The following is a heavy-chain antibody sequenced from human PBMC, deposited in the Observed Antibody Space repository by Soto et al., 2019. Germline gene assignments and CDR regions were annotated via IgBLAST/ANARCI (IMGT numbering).Heavy chain of an antibody. D-gene: IGHD4-17*01. J-gene: IGHJ5*02. V-gene: IGHV1-18*01. CDR3: AREGTTVTHNNWFDP. CDR2: ISAYNGNT. Sequence: ASVKVSCKASGYTFTSYGISWVRQAPGQGLEWMGWISAYNGNTNYAQKFQGRVTMTRDTSTSTVYMELSSLRSEDTAVYYCAREGTTVTHNNWFDPWGQGTLVTVSS. CDR1: GYTFTSYG.